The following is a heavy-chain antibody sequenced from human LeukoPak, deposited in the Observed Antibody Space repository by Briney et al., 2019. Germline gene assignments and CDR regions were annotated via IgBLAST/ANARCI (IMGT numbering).Heavy chain of an antibody. CDR3: VNANAFQRYYFDY. CDR2: IIPILGIA. J-gene: IGHJ4*02. D-gene: IGHD3-3*02. CDR1: GGTFSSYT. V-gene: IGHV1-69*02. Sequence: ASVKVSCKASGGTFSSYTISWVRQAPGQGLEWMGRIIPILGIANYAQKFQGSVTITADKSTSTAYMELSSLRSEDTAVYYCVNANAFQRYYFDYWGQGTLVTVSS.